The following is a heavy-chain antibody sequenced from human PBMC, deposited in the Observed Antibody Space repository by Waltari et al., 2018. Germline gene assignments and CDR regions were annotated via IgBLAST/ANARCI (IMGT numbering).Heavy chain of an antibody. D-gene: IGHD3-22*01. Sequence: EVQLLESGGALVQPGGSLRLSCAASGFTISLNAMSLVRQTPGKVLEWVSVISSSGGTIYYADSVKGRFTISRDYSKNTLYLQMNSLRAGDTAVYFCAKWDRVIVSEGGAFDIWGQGTMVTVSS. CDR3: AKWDRVIVSEGGAFDI. J-gene: IGHJ3*02. CDR2: ISSSGGTI. CDR1: GFTISLNA. V-gene: IGHV3-23*01.